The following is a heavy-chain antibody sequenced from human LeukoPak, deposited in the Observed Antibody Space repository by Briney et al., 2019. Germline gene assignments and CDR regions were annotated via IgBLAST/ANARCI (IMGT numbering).Heavy chain of an antibody. J-gene: IGHJ3*02. D-gene: IGHD5-12*01. CDR1: GFTFSSYD. CDR2: IGTAGDT. Sequence: PVGSLRLSCAASGFTFSSYDMHWVRQATGKGLEWVSAIGTAGDTYYPVSVKGRFTISRENTKNSLYLQMNRLRAGDTVVYYCARQGYDYDALAIGGQGTMVTVSS. CDR3: ARQGYDYDALAI. V-gene: IGHV3-13*01.